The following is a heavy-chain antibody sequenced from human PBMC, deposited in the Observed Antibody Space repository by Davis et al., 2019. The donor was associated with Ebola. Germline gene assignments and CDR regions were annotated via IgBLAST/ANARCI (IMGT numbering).Heavy chain of an antibody. CDR2: IYPGDSDT. D-gene: IGHD1-20*01. CDR1: GYNFATFW. Sequence: GESLKISCKGSGYNFATFWVGWVRQTPGKGLEWMGIIYPGDSDTRYSPSFRGQVTISADKSITTAYLKWSSLKASDTAMYYCASLRRTITGMDDGFDIWGQGTKVTVSS. J-gene: IGHJ3*02. V-gene: IGHV5-51*01. CDR3: ASLRRTITGMDDGFDI.